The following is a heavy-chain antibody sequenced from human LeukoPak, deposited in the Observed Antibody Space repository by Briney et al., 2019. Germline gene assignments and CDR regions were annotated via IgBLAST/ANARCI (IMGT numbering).Heavy chain of an antibody. CDR3: ASLASGRYDFDY. CDR1: GGSISIYY. J-gene: IGHJ4*02. CDR2: IYYSGST. D-gene: IGHD6-19*01. Sequence: SETLSLTCTVSGGSISIYYWSWIRQPPGKGLEWIGYIYYSGSTNYNPSLKSRVTISVDTSKNQFSLKLSSVTAADTAVYYCASLASGRYDFDYWGQGTLVTVSS. V-gene: IGHV4-59*08.